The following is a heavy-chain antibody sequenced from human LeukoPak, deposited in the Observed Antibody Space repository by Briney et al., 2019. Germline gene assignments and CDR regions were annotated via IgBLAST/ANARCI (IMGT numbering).Heavy chain of an antibody. CDR1: GFIFGDSA. CDR2: IDRKVKGYAT. Sequence: GGSLKLSCAGSGFIFGDSAIHWVRQAPGKGLEWVGLIDRKVKGYATAFAASVKGRFTISRDDSQNTAFLHMDTLKTEDTALYYCTKDSGTYNWLDPWGQGTPVTVSS. V-gene: IGHV3-73*01. J-gene: IGHJ5*02. CDR3: TKDSGTYNWLDP. D-gene: IGHD1-26*01.